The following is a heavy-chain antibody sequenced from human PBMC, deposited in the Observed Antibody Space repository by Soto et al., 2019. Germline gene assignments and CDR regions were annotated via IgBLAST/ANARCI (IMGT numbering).Heavy chain of an antibody. Sequence: SETLSLTCTVSGGSISSDSYYWNWIRQHPGKGLEWIGYIYYSGSTYYNPSLKSRVTISVDTSKNQFSLKLTSVTAADTAVYYCARGRYYYYGMGVWGQGTTVTVSS. CDR2: IYYSGST. CDR3: ARGRYYYYGMGV. J-gene: IGHJ6*02. V-gene: IGHV4-31*03. CDR1: GGSISSDSYY.